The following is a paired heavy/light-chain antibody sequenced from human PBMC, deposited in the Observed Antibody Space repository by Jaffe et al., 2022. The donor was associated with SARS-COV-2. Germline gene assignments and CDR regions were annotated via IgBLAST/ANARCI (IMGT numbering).Light chain of an antibody. J-gene: IGKJ4*01. CDR3: QQSYSTPLT. CDR2: DAS. CDR1: QSISSY. Sequence: DIQMTQSPSSLSASVGDRVTITCRASQSISSYLNWYQQKPGKAPKFLIYDASSLQSGVPSRFSGSGSGTDFTLTISSLQPEDFATYYCQQSYSTPLTFGGGTKVEIK. V-gene: IGKV1-39*01.
Heavy chain of an antibody. CDR3: ARVSAVRGVIGIFDY. V-gene: IGHV3-11*01. CDR1: GFSFSDYY. J-gene: IGHJ4*02. Sequence: QVRLVESGGGLVKPGGSLRLSCAASGFSFSDYYMSWIRQAPGKGLEWVSYITSGTTKYYADSVKGRFTISRDNVKNSLYLQMNSLRAEDTAVYYCARVSAVRGVIGIFDYWGQGTLVTVSS. D-gene: IGHD3-10*01. CDR2: ITSGTTK.